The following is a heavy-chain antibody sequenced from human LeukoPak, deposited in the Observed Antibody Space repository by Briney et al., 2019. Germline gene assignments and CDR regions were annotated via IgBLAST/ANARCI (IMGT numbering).Heavy chain of an antibody. Sequence: SETLSLTCTVSGGSISSGGYYWSWLRQHPGKGLEWVGYIYYSGSTYYNPSLKSRVTISVDTSKNQFSLKLSSVTAADTAVYYCARASRGYYDSSGYFDYWGQGTLVTVSS. V-gene: IGHV4-31*03. D-gene: IGHD3-22*01. CDR2: IYYSGST. CDR1: GGSISSGGYY. CDR3: ARASRGYYDSSGYFDY. J-gene: IGHJ4*02.